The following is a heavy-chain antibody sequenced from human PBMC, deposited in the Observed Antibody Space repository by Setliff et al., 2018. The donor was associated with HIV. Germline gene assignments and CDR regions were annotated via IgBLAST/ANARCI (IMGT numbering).Heavy chain of an antibody. CDR3: ARETYYYDNPQYYYYYMDV. CDR2: IYTSGST. V-gene: IGHV4-61*02. CDR1: GGSISSGSYY. D-gene: IGHD3-22*01. Sequence: PSETLSLTCTVSGGSISSGSYYWSWIRQPAGKGLEWIGRIYTSGSTNYNPSLKSRVTISVDTSKNQFSLKLRYVTAADTAVYYCARETYYYDNPQYYYYYMDVWGKGTTVTVSS. J-gene: IGHJ6*03.